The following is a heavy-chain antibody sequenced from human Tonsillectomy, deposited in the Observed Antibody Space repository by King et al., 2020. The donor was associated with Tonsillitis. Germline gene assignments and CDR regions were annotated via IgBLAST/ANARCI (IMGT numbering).Heavy chain of an antibody. CDR1: GFTFNIYN. CDR3: AGQSSDSSGYFPFDY. CDR2: ISSSSGYI. Sequence: VQLVESGGGLVEPGGSLRLSCAASGFTFNIYNMNWVRQAPGKGLEWVSSISSSSGYIYYADSVKGRFTISRDNAKNSLFLQMNSLRAEDTAVYYCAGQSSDSSGYFPFDYWGQGTLVTVSS. V-gene: IGHV3-21*01. J-gene: IGHJ4*02. D-gene: IGHD3-22*01.